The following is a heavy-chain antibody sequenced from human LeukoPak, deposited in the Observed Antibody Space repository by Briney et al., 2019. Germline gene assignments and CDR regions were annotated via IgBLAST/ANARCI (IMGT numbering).Heavy chain of an antibody. V-gene: IGHV3-7*01. CDR1: GFTFSSYW. Sequence: GGSLRLSCAASGFTFSSYWMSWVRRAPGKGQEWVANIKQDGSEKYYVDSVKGRFTISRDNAKNSLYLQMNSLRAEDTTVYYCAREGGLENKYYYYYYMDVWGKGTTVTVSS. CDR3: AREGGLENKYYYYYYMDV. CDR2: IKQDGSEK. D-gene: IGHD2/OR15-2a*01. J-gene: IGHJ6*03.